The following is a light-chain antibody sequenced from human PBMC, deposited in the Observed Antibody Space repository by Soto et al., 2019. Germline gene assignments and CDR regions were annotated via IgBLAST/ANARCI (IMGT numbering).Light chain of an antibody. CDR1: QSVGSSD. Sequence: EIVLTQFPGTLSLSPGERATLSCRASQSVGSSDLAWYQQKPAQAPRLLIYGASKRATGIPDRFSGSGSGTDFTLTISRLEPEDFAVYFCQQYASPITFGQGTRLEIK. J-gene: IGKJ5*01. CDR2: GAS. CDR3: QQYASPIT. V-gene: IGKV3-20*01.